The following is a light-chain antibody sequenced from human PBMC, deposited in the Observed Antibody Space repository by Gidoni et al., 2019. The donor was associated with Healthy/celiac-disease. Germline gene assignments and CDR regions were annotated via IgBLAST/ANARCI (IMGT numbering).Light chain of an antibody. CDR2: RDS. CDR1: NIGSKN. CDR3: QVWDSSTEV. J-gene: IGLJ2*01. V-gene: IGLV3-9*01. Sequence: SYELTQPLSVSVALGQTARITCGGNNIGSKNVHWYQQKPGQAPVLVIYRDSNRPSGIPERFSGSNSGITATLTISRAQAGDEADYYCQVWDSSTEVFGGGTKLTVL.